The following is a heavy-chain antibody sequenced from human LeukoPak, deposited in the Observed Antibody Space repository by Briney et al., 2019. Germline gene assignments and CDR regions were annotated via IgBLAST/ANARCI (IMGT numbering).Heavy chain of an antibody. Sequence: GGSLRLSCAASGFPFSDYAMTWVRQAPGKGLEWVAAISPSASHRYYADFVGGRFTISRDNSKNTLDLQMSSLRAEDTAVYYCVKDRFGSFDPWGQGTLVTVSS. CDR3: VKDRFGSFDP. J-gene: IGHJ5*02. CDR1: GFPFSDYA. D-gene: IGHD5-18*01. CDR2: ISPSASHR. V-gene: IGHV3-23*01.